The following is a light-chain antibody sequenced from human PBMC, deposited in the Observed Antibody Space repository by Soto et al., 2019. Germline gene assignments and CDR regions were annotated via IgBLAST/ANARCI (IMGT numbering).Light chain of an antibody. Sequence: EIVMTQSPATLSVSPGERVILSCRASQSVGGNLAWYQQKPGQAPRLLIYGASTRATGIPARFSGSGSGTEFTLTISSLQSEDFAVYYCQQYNNWLFTFGGGTKVEIK. CDR1: QSVGGN. V-gene: IGKV3-15*01. J-gene: IGKJ4*01. CDR3: QQYNNWLFT. CDR2: GAS.